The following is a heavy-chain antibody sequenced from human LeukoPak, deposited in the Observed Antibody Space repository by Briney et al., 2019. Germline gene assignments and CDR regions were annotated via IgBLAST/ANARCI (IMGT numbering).Heavy chain of an antibody. CDR1: GFTFSSYE. CDR2: IDFSGSTI. D-gene: IGHD2/OR15-2a*01. V-gene: IGHV3-48*03. Sequence: GGSLRLSCAASGFTFSSYELNWVRQAPGKGLEGVSYIDFSGSTIHYANSVKGRFTISRDNAKNSLYLQMNSLRAEDTAVYYCARGDVHFRYWGQGTLVTVSS. CDR3: ARGDVHFRY. J-gene: IGHJ4*02.